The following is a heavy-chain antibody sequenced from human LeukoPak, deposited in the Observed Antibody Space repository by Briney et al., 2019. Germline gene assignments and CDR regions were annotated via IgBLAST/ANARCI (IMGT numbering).Heavy chain of an antibody. Sequence: ASVKVSCKASRYTFTSYDINWVRQATGQGLEWMGWMNPNSGNTGYAQKFQGRVTMTRNTSISTAYMELSSLRSEDTAVYYCARGHTSRDAFDIWGQGTMVTVSS. D-gene: IGHD6-6*01. J-gene: IGHJ3*02. CDR2: MNPNSGNT. V-gene: IGHV1-8*01. CDR1: RYTFTSYD. CDR3: ARGHTSRDAFDI.